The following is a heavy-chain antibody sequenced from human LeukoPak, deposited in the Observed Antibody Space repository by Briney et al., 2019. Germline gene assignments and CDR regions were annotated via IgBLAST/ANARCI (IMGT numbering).Heavy chain of an antibody. CDR1: GYSISSGYY. CDR2: INHSGST. D-gene: IGHD6-19*01. V-gene: IGHV4-38-2*02. CDR3: ARGYRVGLLTYYYYGMDV. J-gene: IGHJ6*02. Sequence: SETLSLTCTVSGYSISSGYYWGWIRQPPGKGLEWIGEINHSGSTNYNPSLKSRVTISVDTSKNQFSLKLSSVTAADTAVYYCARGYRVGLLTYYYYGMDVWGQGTTVTVSS.